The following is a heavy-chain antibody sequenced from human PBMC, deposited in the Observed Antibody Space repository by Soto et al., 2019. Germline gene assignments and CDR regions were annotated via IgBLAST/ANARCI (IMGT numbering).Heavy chain of an antibody. CDR2: IYPGDSDT. Sequence: GESLKISCKGSGYSFTSYWIGWVRQMPGKGLEWMGIIYPGDSDTRYSPSFQGQVTISADKSISTAYLQWSSLKASDTAMYYCARLSAHFDWLLSNIDYWGQGTLVTVSS. J-gene: IGHJ4*02. CDR3: ARLSAHFDWLLSNIDY. D-gene: IGHD3-9*01. CDR1: GYSFTSYW. V-gene: IGHV5-51*01.